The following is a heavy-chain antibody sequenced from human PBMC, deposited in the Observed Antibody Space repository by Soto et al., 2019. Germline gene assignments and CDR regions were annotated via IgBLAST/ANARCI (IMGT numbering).Heavy chain of an antibody. CDR3: ARVNTPFYYYYYGMDV. CDR2: IIPIFGTA. D-gene: IGHD2-15*01. Sequence: ASVKVSCKASGGTFSSYAISWVRQAPGQGLEWMGGIIPIFGTANYAQKFQGRVTITADESTSTAYMELSSLRSEDTAVYYCARVNTPFYYYYYGMDVWGQGTTVTVSS. V-gene: IGHV1-69*13. CDR1: GGTFSSYA. J-gene: IGHJ6*02.